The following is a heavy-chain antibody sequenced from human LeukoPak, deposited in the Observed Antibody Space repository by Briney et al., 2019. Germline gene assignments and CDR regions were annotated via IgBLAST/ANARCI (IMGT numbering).Heavy chain of an antibody. CDR3: ARGTAMAGDY. CDR1: GGTFSSYA. Sequence: GASVKVSCKASGGTFSSYAISWVRQAPGQGLEWMGGIIPIFGTANYAQKFQGRVTITTDESTGTAYMELSSLRSEDTAVYYCARGTAMAGDYWGQGTLVTVSS. D-gene: IGHD5-18*01. CDR2: IIPIFGTA. V-gene: IGHV1-69*05. J-gene: IGHJ4*02.